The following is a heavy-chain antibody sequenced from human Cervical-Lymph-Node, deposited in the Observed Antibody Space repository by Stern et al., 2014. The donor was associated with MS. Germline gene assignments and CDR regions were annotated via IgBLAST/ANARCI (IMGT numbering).Heavy chain of an antibody. V-gene: IGHV4-59*08. CDR2: VHYSGST. Sequence: VHLVESGPGLVKPSETLSLTCTVSDGPISGDFWNWIRQFPGKGLEWIGYVHYSGSTKYNPSLKSRVTISIDTSVSQLSLNLSSVTTADTAVYYCARGIGGARGYYDYWGHGALVTAAS. D-gene: IGHD3-3*01. J-gene: IGHJ4*01. CDR1: DGPISGDF. CDR3: ARGIGGARGYYDY.